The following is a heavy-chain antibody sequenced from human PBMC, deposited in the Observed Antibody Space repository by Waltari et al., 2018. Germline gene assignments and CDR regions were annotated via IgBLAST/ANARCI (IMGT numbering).Heavy chain of an antibody. Sequence: EVQLVESGGGLVQPGGSLRLSCAASGFRFPAYWMHWVRQAPGKGLVWVASINSDGSSTRYADSVKGRFTISRDNAKNTLYLQMNSLRAEDTAVYYCARVEVGDYDFDYWGQGTLVTVSS. CDR3: ARVEVGDYDFDY. V-gene: IGHV3-74*01. CDR1: GFRFPAYW. D-gene: IGHD4-17*01. J-gene: IGHJ4*02. CDR2: INSDGSST.